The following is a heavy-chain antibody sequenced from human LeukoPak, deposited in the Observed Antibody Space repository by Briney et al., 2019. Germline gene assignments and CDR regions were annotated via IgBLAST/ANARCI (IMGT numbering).Heavy chain of an antibody. CDR1: GFTFSSYG. CDR3: ASPNYYGSGSYFDY. J-gene: IGHJ4*02. Sequence: GGSLRLSCAASGFTFSSYGMHWVRQAPGKGLEWVAVISYDGSNKYYADSVKGRFTISRDNSKNTLYLQMNSLRSEDTAVYYCASPNYYGSGSYFDYGGQGTLVTVSS. D-gene: IGHD3-10*01. CDR2: ISYDGSNK. V-gene: IGHV3-30*03.